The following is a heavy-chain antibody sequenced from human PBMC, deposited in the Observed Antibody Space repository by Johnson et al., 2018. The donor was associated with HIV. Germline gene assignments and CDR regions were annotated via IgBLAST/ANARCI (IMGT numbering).Heavy chain of an antibody. D-gene: IGHD4-11*01. Sequence: QVQLVESGGGVVQPGGSLRLSCAASGFTFSNYAMHWVRQAPGKGLEWVSVIYSGGSTYYADSVKGRFTISRDNSKNTLYLQMNSLRAEDTAVYYCARSYSTSWNASDIWGQGTMVTVSS. J-gene: IGHJ3*02. V-gene: IGHV3-NL1*01. CDR3: ARSYSTSWNASDI. CDR2: IYSGGST. CDR1: GFTFSNYA.